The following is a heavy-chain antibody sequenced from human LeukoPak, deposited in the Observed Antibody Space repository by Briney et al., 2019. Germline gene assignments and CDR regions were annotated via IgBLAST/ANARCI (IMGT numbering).Heavy chain of an antibody. CDR1: GFTVSTNY. D-gene: IGHD6-13*01. J-gene: IGHJ6*02. CDR3: ARPHSSSWPYGMDV. Sequence: GGSLRLSCAASGFTVSTNYMSWVRQAPGKGLEWVSVIDSGGFTYYADSVKGRFTISRDNSKNTLYVQMNSLRGDDTAVYYCARPHSSSWPYGMDVWGPGTTVTVSS. V-gene: IGHV3-66*04. CDR2: IDSGGFT.